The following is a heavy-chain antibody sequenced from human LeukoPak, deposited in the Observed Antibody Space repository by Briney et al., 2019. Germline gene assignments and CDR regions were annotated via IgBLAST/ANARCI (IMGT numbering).Heavy chain of an antibody. CDR3: AGVSGSYRHNYFDY. CDR2: IYTSGST. Sequence: SETLSLTCTRSLWSISSGSYYWSWIRQPAGKGLEWIGRIYTSGSTNYNPSLKSRVTISVDTSKNQFSLKLSSVTAADTAVYYCAGVSGSYRHNYFDYWGQGTLVTVSS. CDR1: LWSISSGSYY. D-gene: IGHD1-26*01. J-gene: IGHJ4*02. V-gene: IGHV4-61*02.